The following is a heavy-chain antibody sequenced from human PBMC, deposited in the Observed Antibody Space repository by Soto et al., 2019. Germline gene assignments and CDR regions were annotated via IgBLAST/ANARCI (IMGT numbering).Heavy chain of an antibody. Sequence: LRLSCAASGFSFTNFAMSWVRQAPGKGLEWVAGIGASGDITWYADSVKGRLSISRDNSKNTLYLQLNSLRFEDTAVYYCAKDDFTDRGDDYFDYWGPGTLVTVS. D-gene: IGHD2-21*02. J-gene: IGHJ4*02. CDR3: AKDDFTDRGDDYFDY. V-gene: IGHV3-23*01. CDR1: GFSFTNFA. CDR2: IGASGDIT.